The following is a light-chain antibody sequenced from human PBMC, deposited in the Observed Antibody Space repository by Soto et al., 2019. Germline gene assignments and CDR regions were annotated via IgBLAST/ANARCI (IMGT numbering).Light chain of an antibody. Sequence: ILLAQSPGTLSLSPGERATLSCRASQSVSSSYLAWYRQTPGQAPRLLIYGASSRATGIPDRVSGSGSGTDFTLTISRLEPEDFAVYYCQQYGSSRWTFGKGTKVEI. CDR3: QQYGSSRWT. CDR1: QSVSSSY. CDR2: GAS. J-gene: IGKJ1*01. V-gene: IGKV3-20*01.